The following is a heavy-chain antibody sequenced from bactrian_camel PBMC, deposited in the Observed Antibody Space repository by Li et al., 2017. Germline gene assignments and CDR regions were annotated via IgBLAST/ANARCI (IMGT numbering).Heavy chain of an antibody. J-gene: IGHJ4*01. Sequence: LVESGGGSAQAGGSLRLSCVVTGYIYRRYCMAWFRQAPGKEREGVAGIESDGSTSYADSVKGRFTISRDNAGGTLSLQLNSLGLEDTAMYYCVRHSGWGLGTILYWGQGTQVTVSS. V-gene: IGHV3S55*01. CDR1: GYIYRRYC. D-gene: IGHD1*01. CDR3: VRHSGWGLGTILY. CDR2: IESDGST.